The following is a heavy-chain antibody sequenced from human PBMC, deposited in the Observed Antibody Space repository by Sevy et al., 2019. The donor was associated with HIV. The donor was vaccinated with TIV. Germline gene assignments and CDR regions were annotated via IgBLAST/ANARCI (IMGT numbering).Heavy chain of an antibody. J-gene: IGHJ4*02. Sequence: GGCLRLSWAASGFTFSSYSMNWVRQAPGKGLEWVSSISSSSSYIYYADSVKGRFTISRDNAKNSRYLQMNSLRAEATAVYYCATGVTAGNLNPLFDYWGQGTLVTVSS. CDR3: ATGVTAGNLNPLFDY. V-gene: IGHV3-21*01. D-gene: IGHD6-19*01. CDR1: GFTFSSYS. CDR2: ISSSSSYI.